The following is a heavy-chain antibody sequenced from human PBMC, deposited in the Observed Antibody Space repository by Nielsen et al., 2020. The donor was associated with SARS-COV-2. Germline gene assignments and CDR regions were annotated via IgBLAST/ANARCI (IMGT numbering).Heavy chain of an antibody. CDR1: GYTFTGYY. V-gene: IGHV1-18*04. CDR2: ISGENDDT. J-gene: IGHJ4*02. Sequence: ASVKVSCKASGYTFTGYYMHWVRQAPGQGLEWMGRISGENDDTKYVEKFQGRVTMTTDTSTRTAYMELRSLNFDDTAVYYCARDYSFGRPFDYWGQGTLVTVSS. CDR3: ARDYSFGRPFDY. D-gene: IGHD5-18*01.